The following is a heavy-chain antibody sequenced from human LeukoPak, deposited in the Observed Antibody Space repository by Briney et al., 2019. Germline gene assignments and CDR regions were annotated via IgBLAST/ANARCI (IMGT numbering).Heavy chain of an antibody. CDR2: IYHSGST. D-gene: IGHD2-2*01. CDR3: ARNWYCSSTSCFRAGWFDP. J-gene: IGHJ5*02. CDR1: GYSISSGYY. Sequence: TSEALSLTXAVSGYSISSGYYWDWIRQPPGKGLEWIGSIYHSGSTYYNPSLKSRVTISVDTSKNQFSLKLSSVTAADTAVYYCARNWYCSSTSCFRAGWFDPWGQGTLVTVSS. V-gene: IGHV4-38-2*01.